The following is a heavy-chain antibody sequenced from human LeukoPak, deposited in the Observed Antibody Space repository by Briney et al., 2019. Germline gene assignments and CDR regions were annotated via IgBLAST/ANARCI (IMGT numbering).Heavy chain of an antibody. CDR2: INPNSGGT. D-gene: IGHD5-24*01. CDR3: ARDMVVSGWLQPFDY. J-gene: IGHJ4*02. Sequence: APVKVSCKASGYTFTGYYMHWVRQAPGQGLEWMGWINPNSGGTNYAQKFQGRVTMTRDTSISTAYMELSRLRSDDTAVYYCARDMVVSGWLQPFDYWGQGTLVTVSS. V-gene: IGHV1-2*02. CDR1: GYTFTGYY.